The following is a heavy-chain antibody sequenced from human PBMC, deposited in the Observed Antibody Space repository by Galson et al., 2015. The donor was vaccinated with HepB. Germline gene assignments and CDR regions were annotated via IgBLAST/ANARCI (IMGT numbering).Heavy chain of an antibody. V-gene: IGHV3-21*01. CDR2: ISSSSSYI. CDR3: ARAKYPRAGMATAIDAFDI. Sequence: SLRLSCAASGFTFSSYSMNWVRQAPGKGLEWVSSISSSSSYIYYADSVKGRFTISRDNAKNSLYLQMNSLRAEDTAVYYCARAKYPRAGMATAIDAFDIWGQGTMVTVSS. J-gene: IGHJ3*02. D-gene: IGHD5-24*01. CDR1: GFTFSSYS.